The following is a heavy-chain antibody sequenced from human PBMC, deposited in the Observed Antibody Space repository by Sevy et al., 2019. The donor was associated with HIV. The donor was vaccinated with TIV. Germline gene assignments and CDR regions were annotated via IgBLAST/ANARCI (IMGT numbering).Heavy chain of an antibody. CDR1: GYTFTGYY. Sequence: ASVKVSCKASGYTFTGYYMHWVRQAPGQGLEWMGWINPNSGGTNYAQKFQGGVTMTGDMSNSTAYMELGRLRSDDTALYYCARDRRDGYLSDFDYCSQGTLVTVSS. D-gene: IGHD5-12*01. V-gene: IGHV1-2*02. CDR3: ARDRRDGYLSDFDY. CDR2: INPNSGGT. J-gene: IGHJ4*02.